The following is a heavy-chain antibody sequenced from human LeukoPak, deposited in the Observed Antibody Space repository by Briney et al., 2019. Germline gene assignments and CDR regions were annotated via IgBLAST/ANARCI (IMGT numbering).Heavy chain of an antibody. V-gene: IGHV1-46*01. D-gene: IGHD2-21*02. Sequence: ASVRVSCKASGYTFTSYYMHWVRQAPGQGLEWMGIINPSGGSTRYAQKFQGRVTMTWDTSTSTVYMELSSLRSEDTAVYYCARDPLNCGGDCYHFDYWGQGTLVTVSS. CDR2: INPSGGST. J-gene: IGHJ4*02. CDR3: ARDPLNCGGDCYHFDY. CDR1: GYTFTSYY.